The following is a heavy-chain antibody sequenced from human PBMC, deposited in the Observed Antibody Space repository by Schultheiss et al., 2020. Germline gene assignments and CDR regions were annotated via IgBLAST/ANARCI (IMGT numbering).Heavy chain of an antibody. CDR1: EFVISTYT. D-gene: IGHD2/OR15-2a*01. CDR3: AKDSRLCLDY. J-gene: IGHJ4*02. Sequence: GGSLRLSCAASEFVISTYTMHWVRQAPGTGLEWVSYISSSGSTIYYADSVKGRFTISRDNAKNSLYLQMNSLRAEDTAVYYCAKDSRLCLDYWGQGTLVTVSS. V-gene: IGHV3-48*04. CDR2: ISSSGSTI.